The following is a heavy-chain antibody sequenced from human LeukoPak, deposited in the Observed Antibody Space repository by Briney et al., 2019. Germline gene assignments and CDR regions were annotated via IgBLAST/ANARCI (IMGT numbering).Heavy chain of an antibody. CDR2: MNPSSGYT. J-gene: IGHJ2*01. CDR1: GYPFTTYD. V-gene: IGHV1-8*01. D-gene: IGHD1-14*01. Sequence: ASVKVSCKASGYPFTTYDINWVRKATGQGLEWMGWMNPSSGYTGYSQKFQGRVTMTRNTSITTAYMELSSLRSEDTAVYYCARISDHNWYFDLWGRGTLVTVSS. CDR3: ARISDHNWYFDL.